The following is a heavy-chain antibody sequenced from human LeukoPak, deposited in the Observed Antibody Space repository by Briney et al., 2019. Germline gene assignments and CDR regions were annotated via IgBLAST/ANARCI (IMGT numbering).Heavy chain of an antibody. Sequence: ASVKVSCKASGYTFINNWMHWVRQAPGQGLEWVGLINPTGTTTLYAQKFQGRVTLTRDMSTSTDYMELRRLKSEDTAVYYCARDNSVGDIAWWFDPWGQGTLVTVSS. CDR3: ARDNSVGDIAWWFDP. V-gene: IGHV1-46*01. CDR2: INPTGTTT. D-gene: IGHD3-10*01. J-gene: IGHJ5*02. CDR1: GYTFINNW.